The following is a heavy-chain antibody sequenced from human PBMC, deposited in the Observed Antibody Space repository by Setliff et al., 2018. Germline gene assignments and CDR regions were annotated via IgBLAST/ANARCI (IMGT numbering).Heavy chain of an antibody. CDR3: TKGRVGLAARAGY. V-gene: IGHV4-61*02. Sequence: PSETLSLTCTVSGGSISRGSYDWSWIRQPAGKGLEWIGRIYASGSTEYNPSLGSRVTISVDTSRNQFSLQLSSVTSADTAIYYCTKGRVGLAARAGYWGQGTLVTVSS. CDR2: IYASGST. D-gene: IGHD1-26*01. J-gene: IGHJ4*02. CDR1: GGSISRGSYD.